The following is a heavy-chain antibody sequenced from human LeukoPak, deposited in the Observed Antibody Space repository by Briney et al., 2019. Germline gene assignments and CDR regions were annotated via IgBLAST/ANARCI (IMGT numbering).Heavy chain of an antibody. CDR1: GGTFSSYA. CDR2: MNPNSGNT. CDR3: ASGDFLQPFDP. D-gene: IGHD3-3*01. Sequence: ASVKVSCKASGGTFSSYAISWVRQATGQGLEWMGWMNPNSGNTGYAQKFQGRVTITRNTSISTAYMELSSLRSEDTAVYYCASGDFLQPFDPWGQGTLVTVSS. V-gene: IGHV1-8*03. J-gene: IGHJ5*02.